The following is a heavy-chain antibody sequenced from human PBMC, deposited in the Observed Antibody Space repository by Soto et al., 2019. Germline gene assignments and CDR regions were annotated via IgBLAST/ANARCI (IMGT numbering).Heavy chain of an antibody. CDR2: ISSSSSTI. J-gene: IGHJ4*02. CDR1: GFTFSSYT. D-gene: IGHD3-22*01. CDR3: ARGAYYYDSSGLSY. V-gene: IGHV3-48*01. Sequence: EVQLVESGGGLVQPGGSLRLSCAASGFTFSSYTMNWVRQAPGKGLEWVSYISSSSSTIYYADSVKGRFTISRDNAKNSLYLQMNSRRAEDTAVYYCARGAYYYDSSGLSYWGQGTLVTVSS.